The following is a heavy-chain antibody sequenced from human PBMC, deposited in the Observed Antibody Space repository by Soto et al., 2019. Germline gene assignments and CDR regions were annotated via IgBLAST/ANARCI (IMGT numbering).Heavy chain of an antibody. Sequence: SETLSLTCTVSGGSISSYYWSWIRQPAGKGLEWIGRIYTSGSTNYNPSLKSRVTMSVDTSKNQFSLKLSSMTAADTAVYYCARARHTSLTGDYYGMDVWGQGTTVTVS. J-gene: IGHJ6*02. CDR2: IYTSGST. CDR1: GGSISSYY. CDR3: ARARHTSLTGDYYGMDV. V-gene: IGHV4-4*07. D-gene: IGHD1-20*01.